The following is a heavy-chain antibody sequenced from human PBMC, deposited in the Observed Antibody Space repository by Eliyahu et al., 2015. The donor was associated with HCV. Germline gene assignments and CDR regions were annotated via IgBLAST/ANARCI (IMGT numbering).Heavy chain of an antibody. D-gene: IGHD3-9*01. V-gene: IGHV3-30*04. CDR2: ISDDGRDK. CDR3: ARDLRYSADYYFDS. Sequence: QEQVVESGGGLVQPGRSLRLSCAAXGFXFXSYAMHWVRQAPGKGLDWVAVISDDGRDKHNADSVKGRFTISRDNSKNTLYLQMNSLRPEDTAVYYCARDLRYSADYYFDSWGQGTLVTVSS. CDR1: GFXFXSYA. J-gene: IGHJ4*02.